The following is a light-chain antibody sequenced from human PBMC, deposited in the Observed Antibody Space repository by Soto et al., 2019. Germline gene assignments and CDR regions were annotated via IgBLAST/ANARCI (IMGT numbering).Light chain of an antibody. V-gene: IGLV2-14*01. Sequence: QSALTQPASVSGSPGQSITISCTGTSSDVGGYNYVSWYQQHPGKAPKLMIYDVSNRHSGVSTRFSGSKSGHTASLTISGLQAEDEADYDCSSYTSSSTHVVFGGGTKLTVL. CDR2: DVS. CDR3: SSYTSSSTHVV. J-gene: IGLJ2*01. CDR1: SSDVGGYNY.